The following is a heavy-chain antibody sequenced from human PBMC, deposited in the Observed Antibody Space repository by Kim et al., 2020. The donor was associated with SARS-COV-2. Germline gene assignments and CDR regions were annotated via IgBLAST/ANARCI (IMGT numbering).Heavy chain of an antibody. D-gene: IGHD2-2*01. J-gene: IGHJ3*02. V-gene: IGHV4-34*09. Sequence: STNYNPSLKSRVTISVDTSKNQFSLKLSSVTAADTAVYYCARVDQGAFDIWGQGTMVTVSS. CDR2: ST. CDR3: ARVDQGAFDI.